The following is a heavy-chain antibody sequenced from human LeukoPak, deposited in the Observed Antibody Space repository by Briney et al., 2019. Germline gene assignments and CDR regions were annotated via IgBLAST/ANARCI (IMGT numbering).Heavy chain of an antibody. D-gene: IGHD5-18*01. CDR3: AREDTRGNWFDP. CDR1: GYSISSGYY. J-gene: IGHJ5*02. CDR2: IYHSGRT. V-gene: IGHV4-38-2*02. Sequence: SETLSLTCAVSGYSISSGYYWGWIRQPPGKGLEWIGSIYHSGRTYYNPSLKSRVTISVDTSKNQFSLKLSSVTAADTAVYYYAREDTRGNWFDPWGQGTLVTVSS.